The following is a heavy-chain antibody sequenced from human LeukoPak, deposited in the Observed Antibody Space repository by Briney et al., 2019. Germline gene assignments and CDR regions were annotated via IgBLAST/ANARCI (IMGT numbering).Heavy chain of an antibody. D-gene: IGHD3-22*01. CDR1: GGTFSSYA. Sequence: ASVKVSCKASGGTFSSYAISWVRQAPGQGLEWMGGIIPIFGTANYAQKFQGRVTITADESTSTAYMGLSSLRSEDTAVYYCARARLGYYDSSGYYWGQGTLVTVSS. V-gene: IGHV1-69*13. CDR3: ARARLGYYDSSGYY. CDR2: IIPIFGTA. J-gene: IGHJ4*02.